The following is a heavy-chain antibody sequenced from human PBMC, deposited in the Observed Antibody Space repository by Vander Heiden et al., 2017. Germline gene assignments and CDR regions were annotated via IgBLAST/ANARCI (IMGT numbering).Heavy chain of an antibody. Sequence: QVQLVQSGAEVRKPGASVKVPCKVSGYILPELSMQWVRQAPGKGLEWMGGFDPDDGETIYAQNLQGRVTTTEDTSTNTAYMELSSLRSEDTAVYYCATLPYFYDSSTYGSFDFWGQGTLVTVSS. D-gene: IGHD3-22*01. J-gene: IGHJ4*02. V-gene: IGHV1-24*01. CDR3: ATLPYFYDSSTYGSFDF. CDR2: FDPDDGET. CDR1: GYILPELS.